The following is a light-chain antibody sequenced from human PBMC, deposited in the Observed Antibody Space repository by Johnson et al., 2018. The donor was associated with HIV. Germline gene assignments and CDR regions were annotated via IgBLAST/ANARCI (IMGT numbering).Light chain of an antibody. CDR3: GTWDSSLSAGV. CDR1: SSNIGNNY. Sequence: QSVLTQPPSVSAAPGQKVTISCSGSSSNIGNNYVSWYQQVPGTAPKLLIYDNNKRPSGIPDRFSGCKSGTSATLGITGLQTGDEADYYCGTWDSSLSAGVFGTGTKVTVL. J-gene: IGLJ1*01. V-gene: IGLV1-51*01. CDR2: DNN.